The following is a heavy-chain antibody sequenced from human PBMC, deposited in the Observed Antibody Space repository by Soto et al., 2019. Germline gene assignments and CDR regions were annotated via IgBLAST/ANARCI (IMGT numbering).Heavy chain of an antibody. Sequence: SETLSLTCPVSGGSISGYYWSWIRQPPGKGRGWIGYIYYSGSTNYNPSLKSRVTISVDTSKNQFSLKLSSVTAADTAVYYCARGVIGWYVDYWGQGALVTASS. J-gene: IGHJ4*02. D-gene: IGHD6-19*01. V-gene: IGHV4-59*01. CDR3: ARGVIGWYVDY. CDR1: GGSISGYY. CDR2: IYYSGST.